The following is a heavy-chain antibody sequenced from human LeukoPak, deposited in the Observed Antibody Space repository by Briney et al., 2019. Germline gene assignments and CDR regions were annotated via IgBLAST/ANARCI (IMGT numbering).Heavy chain of an antibody. D-gene: IGHD3-10*01. V-gene: IGHV3-30*02. CDR3: AKDVLWFGELGGFLDY. CDR2: IRYDGSNK. Sequence: PGGSLRLSCAVSGFTLSSSYMSWVRQAPGKGLEWVAFIRYDGSNKYYADSVKGRFTISRDNSKNTLYLQMNSLRAEDTAVYYCAKDVLWFGELGGFLDYWGQGTLVTVSS. J-gene: IGHJ4*02. CDR1: GFTLSSSY.